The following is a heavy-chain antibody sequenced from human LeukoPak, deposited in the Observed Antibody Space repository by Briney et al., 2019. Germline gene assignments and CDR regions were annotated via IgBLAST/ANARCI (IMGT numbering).Heavy chain of an antibody. CDR3: ARVLGYCSGGSCYLDWFNP. J-gene: IGHJ5*02. V-gene: IGHV3-48*01. CDR2: ISSSSSTI. Sequence: GGSLRLSCAASGFTFSSYSMNWVRQAPGKGLEWVSYISSSSSTIYYADSVKGRFTISRDNAKNSLYLQMNSLRAEDTAVYYCARVLGYCSGGSCYLDWFNPWGQGTLVTVSS. CDR1: GFTFSSYS. D-gene: IGHD2-15*01.